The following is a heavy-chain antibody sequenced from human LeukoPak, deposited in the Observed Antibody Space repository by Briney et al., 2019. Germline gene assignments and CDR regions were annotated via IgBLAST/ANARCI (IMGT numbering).Heavy chain of an antibody. CDR3: ARYCGYSDDMFCLIDY. J-gene: IGHJ4*02. D-gene: IGHD5-18*01. CDR2: IRSTGSSI. Sequence: PGGSLRLSCSASGFTFNTYCMHWVRQAPGKGLEWVSYIRSTGSSIYYADSVKGRFTISRANGKNSLFLQMNSLRAEDTAVYYCARYCGYSDDMFCLIDYWGQGTLVTVSS. V-gene: IGHV3-48*01. CDR1: GFTFNTYC.